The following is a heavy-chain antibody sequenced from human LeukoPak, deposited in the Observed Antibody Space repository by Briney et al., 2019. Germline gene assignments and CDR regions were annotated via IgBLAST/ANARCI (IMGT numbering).Heavy chain of an antibody. CDR1: GYSISTGYY. J-gene: IGHJ4*02. CDR2: FYHGGST. D-gene: IGHD3-22*01. Sequence: PSETLSLTCTVSGYSISTGYYWDWIRQPPGKGLEWIGTFYHGGSTYYNPSLKSRVTISVDTSKNQFSLNLTSVTAADTAVYYCARQSIVVADYWGQGTLVTVSS. CDR3: ARQSIVVADY. V-gene: IGHV4-38-2*02.